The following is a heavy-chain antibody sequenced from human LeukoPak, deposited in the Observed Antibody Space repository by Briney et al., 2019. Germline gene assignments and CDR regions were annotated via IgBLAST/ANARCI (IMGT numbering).Heavy chain of an antibody. V-gene: IGHV4-59*13. CDR1: GGAISSFY. J-gene: IGHJ4*02. D-gene: IGHD5-24*01. Sequence: KSSETLSLTCSVSGGAISSFYWIWIRQTPGKGLEWIGCIQYSGSTEYNPSLESRVTISVDTSKNQFSLKLTSVTAADTAVYYCARGYGYNSEYWGQGTLVTVSS. CDR3: ARGYGYNSEY. CDR2: IQYSGST.